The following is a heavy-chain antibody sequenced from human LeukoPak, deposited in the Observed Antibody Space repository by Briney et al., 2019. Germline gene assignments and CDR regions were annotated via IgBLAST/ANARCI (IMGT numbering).Heavy chain of an antibody. CDR1: GFTFSSYA. J-gene: IGHJ4*02. Sequence: GGSLRLSCAASGFTFSSYAMSWVRQAPGKGLEWVSAISGSGGSTYYADSVKGRFTISRDNSKSTLYLQMNSLRAEDTAVYYCAKAQKAWELLHDFDYWGQGTLVTVSS. CDR2: ISGSGGST. D-gene: IGHD1-26*01. CDR3: AKAQKAWELLHDFDY. V-gene: IGHV3-23*01.